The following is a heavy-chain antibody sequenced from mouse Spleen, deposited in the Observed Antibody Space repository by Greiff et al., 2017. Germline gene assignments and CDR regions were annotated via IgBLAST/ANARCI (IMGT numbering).Heavy chain of an antibody. CDR3: ARGEFPLTAYYFDY. V-gene: IGHV2-9*02. J-gene: IGHJ2*01. CDR1: GFSLTSYG. D-gene: IGHD4-1*01. CDR2: IWAGGST. Sequence: VMLVESGPGLVAPSQSLSITCTVSGFSLTSYGVHWVRQPPGKGLEWLGVIWAGGSTNYNSALMSRLSISKDNSKSQVFLKMNSLQTDDTAMYYCARGEFPLTAYYFDYWGQGTTLTVSS.